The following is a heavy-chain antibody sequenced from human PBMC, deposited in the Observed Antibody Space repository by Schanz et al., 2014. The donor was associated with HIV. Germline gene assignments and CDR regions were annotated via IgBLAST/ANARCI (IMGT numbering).Heavy chain of an antibody. CDR2: KWYDGTNK. CDR3: ATGKGWGPWYFDL. V-gene: IGHV3-33*01. D-gene: IGHD1-26*01. Sequence: QEQLVESGGGVVQPGKSLRLSCAASGFTFRNFGMHWVRQAPGKGLEWVAVKWYDGTNKDYADSVKGRFTISRDNSKNTVYLQMTGLRVEDTALYYCATGKGWGPWYFDLWGRGTLVTVSS. CDR1: GFTFRNFG. J-gene: IGHJ2*01.